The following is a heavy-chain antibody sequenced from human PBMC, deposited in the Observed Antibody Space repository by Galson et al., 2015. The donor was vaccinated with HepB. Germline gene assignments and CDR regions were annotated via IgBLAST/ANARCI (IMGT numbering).Heavy chain of an antibody. CDR1: GGTFSSYA. J-gene: IGHJ4*02. V-gene: IGHV1-69*10. CDR2: IIPILGIA. D-gene: IGHD6-19*01. Sequence: SVKVSCKASGGTFSSYAISWVRQAPGQGLEWMGGIIPILGIANYAQKFQGRVTITADKSTSTAYMELSSLRSEDTAVYYCARTGEWGSGTTPDPTDYWGQGTLVTVSS. CDR3: ARTGEWGSGTTPDPTDY.